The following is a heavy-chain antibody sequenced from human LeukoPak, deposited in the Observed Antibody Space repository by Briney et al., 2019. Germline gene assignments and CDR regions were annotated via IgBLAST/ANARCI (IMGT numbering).Heavy chain of an antibody. CDR3: AREGLGELTLDY. CDR1: GGTFSSYA. CDR2: IIPILGIA. Sequence: GASVKVSCKASGGTFSSYAISWVRQAPGQGLEWMGRIIPILGIANYAQKFQGRVTITADKSTSTAYIELSSLRSEDTAVYYCAREGLGELTLDYWGQGTLVTVSS. J-gene: IGHJ4*02. V-gene: IGHV1-69*04. D-gene: IGHD3-16*01.